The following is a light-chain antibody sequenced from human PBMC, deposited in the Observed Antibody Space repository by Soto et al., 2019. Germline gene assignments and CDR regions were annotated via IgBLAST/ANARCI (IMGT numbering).Light chain of an antibody. V-gene: IGLV7-46*01. J-gene: IGLJ3*02. CDR3: LLSFSGPRV. CDR1: TGAVTSGNF. CDR2: ETS. Sequence: QTVVTQGPSLSVSPGGTVTLTCASSTGAVTSGNFPYWFQQKPGQAPRTLIYETSNKHSWTPARFSGSLLGGKAALTLSGAQPEDEAEYYCLLSFSGPRVFGGGTKVTVL.